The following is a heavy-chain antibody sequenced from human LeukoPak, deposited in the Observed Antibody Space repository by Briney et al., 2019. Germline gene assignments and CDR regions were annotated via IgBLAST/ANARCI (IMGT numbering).Heavy chain of an antibody. Sequence: GGSLRLSCAASGFTFSSYSMNWVRQAPGKGLEWVSYISSSSSTIYYADSVKGRFTISRDNAKNSLYLQMNSLRAEDTAVYYCASRGDPRKNWFDPWGQGTLVTVSS. CDR3: ASRGDPRKNWFDP. J-gene: IGHJ5*02. CDR2: ISSSSSTI. V-gene: IGHV3-48*01. D-gene: IGHD3-10*01. CDR1: GFTFSSYS.